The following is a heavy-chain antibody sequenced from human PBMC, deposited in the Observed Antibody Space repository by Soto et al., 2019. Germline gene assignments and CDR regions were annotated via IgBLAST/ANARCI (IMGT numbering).Heavy chain of an antibody. CDR1: GFTFTSSA. V-gene: IGHV1-58*01. D-gene: IGHD2-8*01. J-gene: IGHJ6*02. Sequence: ASVKVSCKASGFTFTSSAVQWVRQARGQRLEWIGWIVVGSGNTNYAQKFQERVTITRDMSTSTAYMELSSLRSEDTAVYYCAADRGVGYCTNGVCWNNYYYYGMDVWGQGTTVTVSS. CDR3: AADRGVGYCTNGVCWNNYYYYGMDV. CDR2: IVVGSGNT.